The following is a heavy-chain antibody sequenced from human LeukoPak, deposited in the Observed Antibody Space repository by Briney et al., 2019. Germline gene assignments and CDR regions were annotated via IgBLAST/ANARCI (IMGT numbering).Heavy chain of an antibody. D-gene: IGHD2-21*02. J-gene: IGHJ4*01. CDR3: ARDRGAYCGGDCYLGFDY. CDR1: GFTFSSYT. CDR2: IAGSSGYI. V-gene: IGHV3-21*01. Sequence: GGSLRLSCAASGFTFSSYTMDWVRQAPGKGLEWVSSIAGSSGYISYADSVKGRFTISRDNAKKSLYLQMTSLTAEDTAVYYCARDRGAYCGGDCYLGFDYWGRGTLVTVSS.